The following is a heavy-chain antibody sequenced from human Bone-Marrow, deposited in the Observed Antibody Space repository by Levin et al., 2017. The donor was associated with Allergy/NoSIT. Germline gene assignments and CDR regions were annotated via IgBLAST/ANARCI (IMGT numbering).Heavy chain of an antibody. CDR2: IYSGGSA. CDR1: GFTVSSNY. J-gene: IGHJ4*02. CDR3: ARKYIYGFD. D-gene: IGHD5-18*01. Sequence: GESLKISCAVSGFTVSSNYMSWVRQAPGKGLECVSVIYSGGSAYYADSVKGRFTISRDNSKNTLYLQMNSLTAEDTAMYYCARKYIYGFDWGQGTLVIVSS. V-gene: IGHV3-53*01.